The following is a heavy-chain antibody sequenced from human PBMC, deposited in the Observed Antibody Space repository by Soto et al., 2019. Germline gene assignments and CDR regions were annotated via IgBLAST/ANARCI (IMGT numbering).Heavy chain of an antibody. V-gene: IGHV4-34*01. D-gene: IGHD3-9*01. CDR2: INHSGST. CDR1: GGSFSGYY. J-gene: IGHJ4*02. CDR3: ARFLTGYDRKVLELDY. Sequence: SETLSLTCAVYGGSFSGYYWSWIRQPPGKGLEWIGEINHSGSTNYNPSLKSRVTISVDTSKNQFSLKLSSVTAEDTAVYYCARFLTGYDRKVLELDYWGQGTLVTVSS.